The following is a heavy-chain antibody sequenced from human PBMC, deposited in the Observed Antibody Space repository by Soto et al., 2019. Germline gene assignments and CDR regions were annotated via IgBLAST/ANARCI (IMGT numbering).Heavy chain of an antibody. D-gene: IGHD6-13*01. V-gene: IGHV3-23*01. J-gene: IGHJ5*01. CDR2: ISGSGGST. Sequence: EVQLLESGGGLVQPGGSLRLSCAASGFTFSSYAMSWVRQAPGKGLECVSSISGSGGSTYYADSVKGRFTISRDNSKNTLYLQMNSLRAEDTAVYYCAKVPYSSNWSDFWGQGTLVTVSS. CDR3: AKVPYSSNWSDF. CDR1: GFTFSSYA.